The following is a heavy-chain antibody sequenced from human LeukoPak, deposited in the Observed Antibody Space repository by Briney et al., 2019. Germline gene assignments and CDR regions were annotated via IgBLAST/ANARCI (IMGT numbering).Heavy chain of an antibody. J-gene: IGHJ3*02. Sequence: GASVKVSCKASGGTFSSYAISWVRQAPGQGLEWMGRIIPILGIANYAQKFQGRVTITADKSTSTAYMELSSLRSEDTAVYYCARGAGPAYCGGDCYSEGAFDIWGQGTMVAVSS. V-gene: IGHV1-69*04. CDR3: ARGAGPAYCGGDCYSEGAFDI. CDR1: GGTFSSYA. D-gene: IGHD2-21*02. CDR2: IIPILGIA.